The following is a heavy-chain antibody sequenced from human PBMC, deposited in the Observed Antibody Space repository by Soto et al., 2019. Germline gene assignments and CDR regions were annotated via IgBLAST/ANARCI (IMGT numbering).Heavy chain of an antibody. CDR1: GFTVSSNY. CDR2: IYSGGST. Sequence: EVQLVESGGGLVQPGGSLRLSCAASGFTVSSNYMSWVRQAPGKGLERVSVIYSGGSTYYADSVKGRFTISRHNSKNTLYLQMNSLRAEDTAVYYCARGLVVAAIWGAFDIWGQGTMVTVSS. D-gene: IGHD2-15*01. J-gene: IGHJ3*02. V-gene: IGHV3-53*04. CDR3: ARGLVVAAIWGAFDI.